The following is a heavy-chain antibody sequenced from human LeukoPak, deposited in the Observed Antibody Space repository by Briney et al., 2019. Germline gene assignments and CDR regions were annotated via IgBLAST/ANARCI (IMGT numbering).Heavy chain of an antibody. V-gene: IGHV3-30*02. CDR2: IQYDGSDK. CDR1: GFSFSSHW. D-gene: IGHD1-1*01. CDR3: AKVNWNDGGFFDY. J-gene: IGHJ4*02. Sequence: GGSLRLSCGASGFSFSSHWMSWVRQAPGKGLEWVAFIQYDGSDKYYADSVKGRFTISRDHSKNTLYLQMNSLRAEDTAVYYCAKVNWNDGGFFDYWGQGTPVTVSS.